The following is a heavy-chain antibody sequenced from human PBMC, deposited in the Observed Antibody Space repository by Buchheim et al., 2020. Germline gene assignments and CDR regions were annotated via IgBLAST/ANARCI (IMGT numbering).Heavy chain of an antibody. CDR1: GFTFSSYG. J-gene: IGHJ4*02. D-gene: IGHD6-13*01. CDR3: AKDRLVYSSSWYYFDY. V-gene: IGHV3-30*18. CDR2: ISYDGSNK. Sequence: QVQLVESGGGVVQPGRSLRLSCAASGFTFSSYGMHWVRQAPGKGLEWVAVISYDGSNKYYADSVKGRFTISRDNSKNTLYLQMNSLRAEDTAVYYCAKDRLVYSSSWYYFDYWGQGTL.